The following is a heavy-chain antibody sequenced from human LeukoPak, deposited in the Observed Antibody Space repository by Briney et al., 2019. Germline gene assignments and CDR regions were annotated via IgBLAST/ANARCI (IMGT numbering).Heavy chain of an antibody. CDR1: GFSFSSYN. CDR3: ARELGYCTSTSCFERADP. D-gene: IGHD2-2*01. Sequence: GGSLRPSCAASGFSFSSYNMNWVRQAPGKGLEWVSSISSSSRYIYYADSVKGRFTISRDNTKNSLYLQMNSLRAEDTAVYYCARELGYCTSTSCFERADPWGQGTLVTVSS. J-gene: IGHJ5*02. CDR2: ISSSSRYI. V-gene: IGHV3-21*01.